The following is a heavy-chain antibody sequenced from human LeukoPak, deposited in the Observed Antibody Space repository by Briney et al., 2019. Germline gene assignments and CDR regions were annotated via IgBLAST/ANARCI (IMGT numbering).Heavy chain of an antibody. J-gene: IGHJ3*02. Sequence: GGPLRLSCAASGFTFSSYWIHWVRQAPGKGLVWVLRINGDGSITTYADSVRGRFTISRDNVKNTLYLQMNSLRAEDTAVYYCARAGNGFDIWGRGTMVTVSS. CDR1: GFTFSSYW. CDR2: INGDGSIT. V-gene: IGHV3-74*01. CDR3: ARAGNGFDI.